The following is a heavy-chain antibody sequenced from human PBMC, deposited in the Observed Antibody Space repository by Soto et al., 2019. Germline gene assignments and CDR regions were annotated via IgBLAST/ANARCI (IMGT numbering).Heavy chain of an antibody. D-gene: IGHD6-13*01. CDR3: ARDGYSSSWAQGYYYYMDV. CDR1: GYTFTSYA. J-gene: IGHJ6*03. V-gene: IGHV1-3*01. CDR2: INAGNGNT. Sequence: ASVKVSCKASGYTFTSYAMHWVRQAPGQRLEWMGWINAGNGNTKYSQKFQGRVTITRDTSASTAYMELSSLRSEDTAVYYCARDGYSSSWAQGYYYYMDVWGKGTTVTVSS.